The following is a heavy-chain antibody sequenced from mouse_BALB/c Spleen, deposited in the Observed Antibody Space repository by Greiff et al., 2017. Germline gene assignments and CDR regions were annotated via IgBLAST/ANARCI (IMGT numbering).Heavy chain of an antibody. J-gene: IGHJ3*01. CDR1: GYSFTGYF. Sequence: EVHLVESGPELVKPGASVKISCKASGYSFTGYFMNWVMQSHGKSLEWIGRINPYNGDTFYNKKFKGKATLTVDKSSSTAHMELRSLASEDSAVYYCARRDDYDLAYWGQGTLVTVSA. CDR2: INPYNGDT. V-gene: IGHV1-20*02. D-gene: IGHD2-4*01. CDR3: ARRDDYDLAY.